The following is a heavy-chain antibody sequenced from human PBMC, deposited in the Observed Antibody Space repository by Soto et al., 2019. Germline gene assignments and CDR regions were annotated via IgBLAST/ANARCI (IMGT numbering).Heavy chain of an antibody. J-gene: IGHJ4*02. CDR2: IYPGDSDT. D-gene: IGHD6-13*01. V-gene: IGHV5-51*01. CDR3: ARIGDSSSSSGSIFY. CDR1: GYSFTSYW. Sequence: PGESLKISCMGSGYSFTSYWIGWVRQMPGKGLEWMGIIYPGDSDTRYSPSFQGQVTISADKSISTAYLQWSSLKASDTAMYYCARIGDSSSSSGSIFYWGQGTLVTVSS.